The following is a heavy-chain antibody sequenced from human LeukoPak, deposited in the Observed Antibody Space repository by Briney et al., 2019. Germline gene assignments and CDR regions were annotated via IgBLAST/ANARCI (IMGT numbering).Heavy chain of an antibody. V-gene: IGHV3-21*01. CDR2: ISSSSSYI. D-gene: IGHD3-3*01. J-gene: IGHJ6*02. CDR1: GFTFSSYS. CDR3: ARAVWSGYSSPHYYYYGMDV. Sequence: GGSLRLSCAASGFTFSSYSMNWVRQAPGKGLEWASSISSSSSYIYYADSVKGRFTISRDNAKNSLYLQMNSLRAEDTAVYYCARAVWSGYSSPHYYYYGMDVWGQGTTVTVSS.